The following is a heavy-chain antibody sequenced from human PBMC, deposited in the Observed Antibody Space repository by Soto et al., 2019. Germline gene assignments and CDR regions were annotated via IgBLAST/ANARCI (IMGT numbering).Heavy chain of an antibody. CDR1: GFIFSSCW. D-gene: IGHD3-10*01. J-gene: IGHJ6*02. Sequence: EVRLEEAGGGFVQPGGSLRVSCSGSGFIFSSCWMHWVRQGPGKGLEWVSRINGDGASLAYADSVKGRFSISRDNVKNTLHLQMNSLGADDTAVYFCAREGSLGLDVWGRGTTVTVSS. V-gene: IGHV3-74*03. CDR3: AREGSLGLDV. CDR2: INGDGASL.